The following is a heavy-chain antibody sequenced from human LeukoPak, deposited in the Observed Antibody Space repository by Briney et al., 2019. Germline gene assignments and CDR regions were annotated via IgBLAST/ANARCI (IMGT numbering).Heavy chain of an antibody. CDR3: ARGVGATNAFDI. V-gene: IGHV1-18*01. CDR2: ISAYNGNT. J-gene: IGHJ3*02. CDR1: GYTFTLYG. D-gene: IGHD1-26*01. Sequence: ASVNVSCKASGYTFTLYGFSWVWQAPGQGLELMGVISAYNGNTNYSQKLQGRVSMTTDTPTSTAYMELRSLRSDDTAVYYCARGVGATNAFDIWGQGTLVTVSS.